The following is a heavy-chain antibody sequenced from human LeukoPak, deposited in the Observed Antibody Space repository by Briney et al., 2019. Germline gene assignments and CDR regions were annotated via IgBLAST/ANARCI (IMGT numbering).Heavy chain of an antibody. V-gene: IGHV3-7*01. Sequence: GGSLRLSCAASGLTFSSYWMSWVRQAPGKGLEWVANIKQDGSEKYYVDSVKGRFTISRDNAKNSLYLQMNSLRAEDTAVYYCARAEHDYHAFDIWGQGTMVTVSS. CDR3: ARAEHDYHAFDI. CDR1: GLTFSSYW. D-gene: IGHD4-11*01. J-gene: IGHJ3*02. CDR2: IKQDGSEK.